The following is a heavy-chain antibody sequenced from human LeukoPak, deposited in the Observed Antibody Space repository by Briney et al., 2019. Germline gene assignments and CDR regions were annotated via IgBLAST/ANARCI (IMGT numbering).Heavy chain of an antibody. CDR1: GGSFSGYY. D-gene: IGHD2-21*01. CDR3: ARSAIVVVVDAFDI. J-gene: IGHJ3*02. CDR2: INHSGST. V-gene: IGHV4-34*01. Sequence: SETLSLTCAVYGGSFSGYYWSWIRQPPGKGLEWIGEINHSGSTNYNPSLKSRVTISVDTSKNQFSLKLSSVTAADTAVYYCARSAIVVVVDAFDIWGQGTMVTVSS.